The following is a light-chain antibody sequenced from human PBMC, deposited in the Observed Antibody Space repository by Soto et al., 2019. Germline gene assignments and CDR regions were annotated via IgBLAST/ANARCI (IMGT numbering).Light chain of an antibody. Sequence: QSALTQPASVSGSPGQSITISCTGTSSDVGGFNYVSWYQQHPGKAPKLMIYDVTNRPSGVSYRFSGSKSGNTASLTISGLQAEDEADYYCNSYTSXSPYVFGTGTKVTV. J-gene: IGLJ1*01. CDR2: DVT. CDR3: NSYTSXSPYV. V-gene: IGLV2-14*03. CDR1: SSDVGGFNY.